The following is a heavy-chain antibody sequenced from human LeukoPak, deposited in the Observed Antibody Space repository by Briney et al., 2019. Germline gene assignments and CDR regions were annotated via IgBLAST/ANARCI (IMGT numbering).Heavy chain of an antibody. CDR3: ANWIGSSSRDY. D-gene: IGHD6-6*01. CDR1: GFTFRSYG. V-gene: IGHV3-23*01. CDR2: ISGSGGST. Sequence: PGGSLRLSCAASGFTFRSYGMHWVRQAPGKGLEWVSAISGSGGSTYYADSVKGRFTISRDNSKNTLYLQMNSLRAEDTAVYYCANWIGSSSRDYWGQGTLVTVSS. J-gene: IGHJ4*02.